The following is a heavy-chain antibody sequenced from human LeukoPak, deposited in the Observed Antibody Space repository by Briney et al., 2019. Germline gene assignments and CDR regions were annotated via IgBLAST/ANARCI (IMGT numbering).Heavy chain of an antibody. V-gene: IGHV1-69*13. D-gene: IGHD3-22*01. CDR3: ARSYDSSGYGDY. Sequence: ASVKVSCKASGGTFSSYAISWVRQAPGQGLEWMGGIIPIFGTANYAQKFQGRVTITADESTSTAYMALSSLRSEDTAVYYCARSYDSSGYGDYWGQGTLVTVSS. CDR1: GGTFSSYA. J-gene: IGHJ4*02. CDR2: IIPIFGTA.